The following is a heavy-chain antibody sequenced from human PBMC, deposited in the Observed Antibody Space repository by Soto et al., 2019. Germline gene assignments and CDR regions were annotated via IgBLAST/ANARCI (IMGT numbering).Heavy chain of an antibody. D-gene: IGHD2-15*01. CDR2: IYWNDDK. V-gene: IGHV2-5*01. CDR3: ARVSLDIVVVVAATPWYFDL. CDR1: GFSLSTSGVG. J-gene: IGHJ2*01. Sequence: QITLKESGPTLVKPTQTLTLTCTFSGFSLSTSGVGVGWIRQPPGKALEWLALIYWNDDKRYSPSLKSRLTITEDTSKNQVVLTMTNMDPVDTATYYCARVSLDIVVVVAATPWYFDLWGRGTLVTVSS.